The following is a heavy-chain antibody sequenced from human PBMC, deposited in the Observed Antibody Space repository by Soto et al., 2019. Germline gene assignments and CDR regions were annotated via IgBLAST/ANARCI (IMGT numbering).Heavy chain of an antibody. D-gene: IGHD3-3*01. CDR1: AFTFSNYW. CDR3: ATDVAYDDFEGRMEN. CDR2: IKQDGTEK. V-gene: IGHV3-7*01. J-gene: IGHJ4*02. Sequence: EVQLVESGGGLVQPGGSLRLSCAVSAFTFSNYWMTWVRQAPGKGLEWVANIKQDGTEKYYVDSVRGRFTISRDNAKNSLYLHMNSLRVEDTAVYYCATDVAYDDFEGRMENWGQGTLVTVSS.